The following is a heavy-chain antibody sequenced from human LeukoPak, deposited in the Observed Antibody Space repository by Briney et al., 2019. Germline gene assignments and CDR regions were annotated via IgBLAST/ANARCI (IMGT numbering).Heavy chain of an antibody. D-gene: IGHD1-7*01. CDR3: ASSRGTPYYYYYGMDV. CDR2: IYYSGST. V-gene: IGHV4-59*01. Sequence: PSETLSLTCTVSGGSISSYYWSWIRQPPGKGLEWIGYIYYSGSTNYNPSLKSRVTISVDTSKNQFSLKLSSVTAADTAVYYCASSRGTPYYYYYGMDVWGKGTTVTVSS. CDR1: GGSISSYY. J-gene: IGHJ6*04.